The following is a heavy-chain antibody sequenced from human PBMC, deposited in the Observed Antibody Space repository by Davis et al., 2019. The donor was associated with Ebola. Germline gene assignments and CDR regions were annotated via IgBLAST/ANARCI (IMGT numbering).Heavy chain of an antibody. V-gene: IGHV3-48*01. CDR2: ISSSSSTI. D-gene: IGHD3-10*01. CDR1: GFTFSSYA. CDR3: ARGVRGW. J-gene: IGHJ4*02. Sequence: GESLKISCAASGFTFSSYAMHWVRQAPGKGLEWVSYISSSSSTIYYADSVKGRFTISRDNAKNSLYLQMNSLRAEDTAVYYCARGVRGWWGQGTLVTVSS.